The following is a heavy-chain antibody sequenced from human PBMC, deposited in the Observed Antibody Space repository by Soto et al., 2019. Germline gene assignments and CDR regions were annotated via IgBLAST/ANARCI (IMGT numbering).Heavy chain of an antibody. V-gene: IGHV2-5*02. D-gene: IGHD6-19*01. J-gene: IGHJ4*02. CDR3: AHSHSSGWYSFPYFDY. CDR1: GFSLSTTGVG. Sequence: QITLKESGPTLVKPTQTLTLTCTFSGFSLSTTGVGVGWIRQPPGKALEWLALIYWDDDKRYSPSLKSRLTITKDTPKSQVVLTMTNMDPVDTATFYWAHSHSSGWYSFPYFDYWGQGTLVTVSS. CDR2: IYWDDDK.